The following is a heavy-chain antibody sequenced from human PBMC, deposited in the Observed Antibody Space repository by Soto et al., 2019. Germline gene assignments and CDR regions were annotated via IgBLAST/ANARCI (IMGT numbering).Heavy chain of an antibody. J-gene: IGHJ4*02. Sequence: SETLSLTCTVSGGSIRDYFWTWIRQPPGKGLEWIGYIYYSGRTNYNPSLKSRVSISVDTSKNHFSLQLRSVTAADTAVYYCARVSGDDFGDSGGFDYWGRGTLVTVSS. V-gene: IGHV4-59*01. D-gene: IGHD4-17*01. CDR1: GGSIRDYF. CDR2: IYYSGRT. CDR3: ARVSGDDFGDSGGFDY.